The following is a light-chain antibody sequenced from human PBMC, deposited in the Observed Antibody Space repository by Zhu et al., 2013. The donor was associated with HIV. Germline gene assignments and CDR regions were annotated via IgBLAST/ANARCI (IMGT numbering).Light chain of an antibody. Sequence: EIVLTQSPGTLSLSPGESATLSCRASPSASTSYFAWYQVKPGQPPRLLIYDASIRATGIPARFSGSGSGTDFTLTISRLEPEDFAVYYCQQYGGSPITFGQGYTTWRLN. CDR2: DAS. CDR1: PSASTSY. J-gene: IGKJ5*01. CDR3: QQYGGSPIT. V-gene: IGKV3-20*01.